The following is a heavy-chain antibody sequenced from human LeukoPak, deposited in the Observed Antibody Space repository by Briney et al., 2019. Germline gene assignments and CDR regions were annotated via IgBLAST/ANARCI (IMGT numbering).Heavy chain of an antibody. CDR3: AKDQGYYDSSGYFDY. CDR2: ISYDGSNK. V-gene: IGHV3-30-3*01. Sequence: GGSLRLSCAASGFTFSSYAMHWVRQAPGKGLEWVAVISYDGSNKYYADSVKGRFTISRDNSKNTLYLRMNSLRAEDTAVYYCAKDQGYYDSSGYFDYWGQGTLVTVSS. J-gene: IGHJ4*02. D-gene: IGHD3-22*01. CDR1: GFTFSSYA.